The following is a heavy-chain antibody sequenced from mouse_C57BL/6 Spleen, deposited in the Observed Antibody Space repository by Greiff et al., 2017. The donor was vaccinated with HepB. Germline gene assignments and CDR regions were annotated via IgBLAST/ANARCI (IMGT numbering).Heavy chain of an antibody. J-gene: IGHJ3*01. CDR1: GFTFSSYA. CDR3: ARGDYDGVWFDY. CDR2: ISDGGSYT. Sequence: EVKLVESGGGLVKPGGSLKLSCAASGFTFSSYAMSWVRQTPEKRLEWVATISDGGSYTYYPDNVKGRFTISRDNAKNNLYLQMSQLKSEDTAVYYCARGDYDGVWFDYWGQGTLVTVSA. V-gene: IGHV5-4*03. D-gene: IGHD2-4*01.